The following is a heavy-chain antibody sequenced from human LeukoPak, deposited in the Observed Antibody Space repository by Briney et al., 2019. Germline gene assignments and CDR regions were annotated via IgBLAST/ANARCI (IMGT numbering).Heavy chain of an antibody. CDR3: ARDYYGSGSYSYY. CDR1: GFTFSSYE. J-gene: IGHJ4*02. D-gene: IGHD3-10*01. CDR2: ISYSGSTI. Sequence: GGSLRLSCAASGFTFSSYEMNWVRQAPGKGLEWVSYISYSGSTIYYADSVKGRFTISRDNAKNSLYLQMNSLRAEDTAVYYCARDYYGSGSYSYYWGQGTLVTVSS. V-gene: IGHV3-48*03.